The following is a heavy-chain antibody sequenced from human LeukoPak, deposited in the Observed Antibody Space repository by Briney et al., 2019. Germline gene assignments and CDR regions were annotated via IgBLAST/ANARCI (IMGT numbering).Heavy chain of an antibody. Sequence: GESLKISCKGSGYSFTSYWIGGVRQMPGKGLEWTGIIYPGDSDTRYSPSFQGQVTISADKSISTAYLQWSSLKASDTAMYYCASPTTVTTIAFDIWGQGTMVTVSS. CDR1: GYSFTSYW. D-gene: IGHD4-17*01. CDR3: ASPTTVTTIAFDI. J-gene: IGHJ3*02. V-gene: IGHV5-51*01. CDR2: IYPGDSDT.